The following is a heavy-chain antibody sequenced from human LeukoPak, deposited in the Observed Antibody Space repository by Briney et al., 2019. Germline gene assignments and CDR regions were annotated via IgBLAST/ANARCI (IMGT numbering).Heavy chain of an antibody. Sequence: ASVKVSCKASGYTFTSYAMHWVRQAPGQRLEWMGWINAGNGNTKYSQKFQGRVTLTTDTSTRTAYMELRSLRSDDTAVYFCAREFKPPGMSMIADFYGMDVWGQGTTVTVSS. CDR2: INAGNGNT. CDR3: AREFKPPGMSMIADFYGMDV. CDR1: GYTFTSYA. V-gene: IGHV1-3*01. J-gene: IGHJ6*02. D-gene: IGHD3-22*01.